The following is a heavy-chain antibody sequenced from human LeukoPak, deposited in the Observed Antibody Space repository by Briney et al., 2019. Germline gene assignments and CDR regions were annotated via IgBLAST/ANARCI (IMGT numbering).Heavy chain of an antibody. CDR1: GGAISSYH. CDR2: IYNRRST. Sequence: PSETLSLTCTVAGGAISSYHWCWIRPPPGKGVEWIGYIYNRRSTNYTPSLKSRVTISIDTSKDNFSLQLSSVTAADTAVYYCAIVGDDSSGYFWGQGTLVTVSS. CDR3: AIVGDDSSGYF. D-gene: IGHD3-22*01. J-gene: IGHJ4*02. V-gene: IGHV4-59*01.